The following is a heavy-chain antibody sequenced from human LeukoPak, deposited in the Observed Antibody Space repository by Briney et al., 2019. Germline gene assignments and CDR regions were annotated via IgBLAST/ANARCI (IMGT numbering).Heavy chain of an antibody. V-gene: IGHV3-30*02. CDR3: IKDTIFTVDSFDY. CDR1: GMTFERHG. CDR2: IKYDGSRT. Sequence: PGGSLRLSCAVSGMTFERHGMHWVRQPPGKGLEWLAFIKYDGSRTDYEDSVKGRFTVSRDNSKNTLCLEMNSLRAEDTAVYYCIKDTIFTVDSFDYWGQGTLVTVSS. D-gene: IGHD3-3*01. J-gene: IGHJ4*02.